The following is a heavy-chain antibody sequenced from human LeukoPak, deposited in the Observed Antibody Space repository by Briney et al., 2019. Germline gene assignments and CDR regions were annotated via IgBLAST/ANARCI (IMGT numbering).Heavy chain of an antibody. CDR1: GFTFSSYA. Sequence: SGGALRLSCAASGFTFSSYAMHWVRQAPGKGLEGVAVISYDGSNKYYTDPVKGRFTISRDNSKKTLYLQMNSLRAADTDVYYCARSISRGYDSSGYYFGPDAFDIWGQGTMVTVSS. V-gene: IGHV3-30-3*01. D-gene: IGHD3-22*01. CDR2: ISYDGSNK. CDR3: ARSISRGYDSSGYYFGPDAFDI. J-gene: IGHJ3*02.